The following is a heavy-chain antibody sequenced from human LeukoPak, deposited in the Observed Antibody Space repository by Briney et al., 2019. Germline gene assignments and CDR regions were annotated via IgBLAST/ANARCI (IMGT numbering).Heavy chain of an antibody. CDR2: INPNSGDT. V-gene: IGHV1-2*02. CDR1: GYIFTGYY. CDR3: ARVRYRLAETYIDY. J-gene: IGHJ4*02. D-gene: IGHD3-16*01. Sequence: ASVKVSCKASGYIFTGYYMHWVRQSPGQGLEWMGWINPNSGDTNYAQKFQGRVTMTRDTSISTAYMELSRLRSDDTAVYYCARVRYRLAETYIDYWGQGTLVTVSS.